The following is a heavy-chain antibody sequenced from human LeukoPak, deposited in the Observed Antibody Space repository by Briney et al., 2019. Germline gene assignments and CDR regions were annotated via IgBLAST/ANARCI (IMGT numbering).Heavy chain of an antibody. CDR3: TTDGYYYDSSGYYPDY. CDR2: IKSKTDGGTT. V-gene: IGHV3-15*01. J-gene: IGHJ4*02. D-gene: IGHD3-22*01. CDR1: GFTFSNAW. Sequence: GGSLRLSCAASGFTFSNAWMSWVRQAPGKGLEWGGRIKSKTDGGTTDYAAPVKGRFTISRDDSKNTLYLQMNSPKTEDTAVYYCTTDGYYYDSSGYYPDYWGQGTLVTVSS.